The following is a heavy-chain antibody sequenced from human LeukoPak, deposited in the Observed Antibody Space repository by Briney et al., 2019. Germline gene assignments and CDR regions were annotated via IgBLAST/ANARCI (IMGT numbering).Heavy chain of an antibody. Sequence: GGSLRLSCAASGFTFSSYDMHWVRQATGKGLEWVSAIGTAGDTYYRGCVKGRFPISRENAKNYLYFQMNSLRGGDPAVDYCARVSWASDACDMWGERTMVRVSS. D-gene: IGHD1-26*01. CDR2: IGTAGDT. CDR3: ARVSWASDACDM. V-gene: IGHV3-13*01. CDR1: GFTFSSYD. J-gene: IGHJ3*02.